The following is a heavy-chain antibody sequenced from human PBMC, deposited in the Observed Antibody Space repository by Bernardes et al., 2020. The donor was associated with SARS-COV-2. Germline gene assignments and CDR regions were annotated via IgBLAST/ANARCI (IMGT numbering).Heavy chain of an antibody. Sequence: GGSLRLSCVVSGFTFSSYCMSWVRQAPGKGLEWVANINQDGSQKYYVDSVKGRFTISRDNAKNSLYLQMDSLRAEDTAVYYCARDDFDAAKPLDYWGQGTLGTGSS. D-gene: IGHD2-21*01. CDR2: INQDGSQK. CDR1: GFTFSSYC. J-gene: IGHJ4*02. CDR3: ARDDFDAAKPLDY. V-gene: IGHV3-7*03.